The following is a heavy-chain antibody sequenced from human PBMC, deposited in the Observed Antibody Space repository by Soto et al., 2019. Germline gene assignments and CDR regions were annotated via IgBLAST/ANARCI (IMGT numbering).Heavy chain of an antibody. Sequence: GGSLRLSCAASGFTFSSYAMSWVRQAPGKGLEWVSAISGSGGSTYYADSVKGRFTISRDNSKNTLYLQMNSLRAEDTAVYYCAKDLSLRQTYYYYGMDVWGQGTTVTVSS. CDR3: AKDLSLRQTYYYYGMDV. CDR2: ISGSGGST. V-gene: IGHV3-23*01. D-gene: IGHD3-16*01. CDR1: GFTFSSYA. J-gene: IGHJ6*02.